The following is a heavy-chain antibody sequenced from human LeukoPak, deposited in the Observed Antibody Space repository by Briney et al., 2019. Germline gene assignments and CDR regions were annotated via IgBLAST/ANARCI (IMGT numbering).Heavy chain of an antibody. V-gene: IGHV3-53*01. CDR2: IYSGGST. D-gene: IGHD5-18*01. CDR1: GFTVSSNY. Sequence: GGSLRLSCAASGFTVSSNYMSWVRQTPGKGLEWVSVIYSGGSTYYADSVKGRFTISRDNSKNTLYLQMNSLRAEDTAVYYCARSNVDTAMAFDYWGQGTLVTVSS. J-gene: IGHJ4*02. CDR3: ARSNVDTAMAFDY.